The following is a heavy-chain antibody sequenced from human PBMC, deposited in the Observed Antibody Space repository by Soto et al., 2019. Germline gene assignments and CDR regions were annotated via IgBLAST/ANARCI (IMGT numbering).Heavy chain of an antibody. V-gene: IGHV3-23*01. Sequence: GGSLRLSCAASGFTFSSYAMSWVRQAPGKGLEWVSAISGSGGSTYYADSVKGRFTISRDNSKNTLYLQMNSLRAEDTAVYYCAKDRHSSGWPYYFDYWGQGXLVTVYS. CDR3: AKDRHSSGWPYYFDY. CDR2: ISGSGGST. J-gene: IGHJ4*02. D-gene: IGHD6-19*01. CDR1: GFTFSSYA.